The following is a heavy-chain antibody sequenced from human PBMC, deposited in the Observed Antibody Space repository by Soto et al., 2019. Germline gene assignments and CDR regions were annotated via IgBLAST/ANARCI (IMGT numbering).Heavy chain of an antibody. D-gene: IGHD3-10*02. Sequence: GKGLEWGGRIKTKTDGGTTDYAAPVKGRFTISRDDSKNTLYLQMNSLKTEDTAVYYCTTDISTFFFQAEDGIRDVRSVSAFLLNGSSDL. V-gene: IGHV3-15*01. CDR2: IKTKTDGGTT. J-gene: IGHJ2*01. CDR3: TTDISTFFFQAEDGIRDVRSVSAFLLNGSSDL.